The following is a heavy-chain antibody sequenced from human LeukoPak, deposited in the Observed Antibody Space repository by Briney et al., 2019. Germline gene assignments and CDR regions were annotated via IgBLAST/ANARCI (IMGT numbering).Heavy chain of an antibody. J-gene: IGHJ5*02. D-gene: IGHD1-14*01. CDR2: ICYTGNT. CDR3: ARHKSGIDWFDP. Sequence: SETLSLTCTLSGDSISSSGYCWGWIRQPPGKGLECVGVICYTGNTYYNPSLKGRVTISVDTSKNQFSLRLSSVTAADTAVYYCARHKSGIDWFDPWGQGTLVTVSS. CDR1: GDSISSSGYC. V-gene: IGHV4-39*01.